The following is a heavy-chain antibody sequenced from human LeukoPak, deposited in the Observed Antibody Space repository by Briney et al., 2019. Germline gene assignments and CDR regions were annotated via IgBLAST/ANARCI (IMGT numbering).Heavy chain of an antibody. D-gene: IGHD6-13*01. Sequence: GGSLRLSCADSGFTFCGYAMSWVRQAPGKGLERVSGICGSGGSTKYADTVKGRFPISSDNSNNTQYLQMNSPRAEETALNVCAKGLAAEPLPPPDWGQGTPVTGPS. CDR2: ICGSGGST. V-gene: IGHV3-23*01. CDR1: GFTFCGYA. CDR3: AKGLAAEPLPPPD. J-gene: IGHJ4*02.